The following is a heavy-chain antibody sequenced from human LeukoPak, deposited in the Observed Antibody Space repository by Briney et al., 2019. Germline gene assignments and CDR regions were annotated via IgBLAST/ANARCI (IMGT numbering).Heavy chain of an antibody. D-gene: IGHD2-8*01. CDR2: IYHSGST. CDR3: ARYTGVNGYYFDY. V-gene: IGHV4-39*02. Sequence: SETLSLTCIVSGGSISSGSHYWGWIRQPPGKGLEWIGTIYHSGSTYYNASLKSRVTISVDTSKSHFSLKLSSVTAADTAMYYCARYTGVNGYYFDYWGQGTLVTVSS. J-gene: IGHJ4*02. CDR1: GGSISSGSHY.